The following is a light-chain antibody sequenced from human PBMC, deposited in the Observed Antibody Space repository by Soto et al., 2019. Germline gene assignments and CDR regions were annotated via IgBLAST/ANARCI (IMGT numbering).Light chain of an antibody. V-gene: IGLV2-14*01. CDR2: EVT. Sequence: QSVLTQPASVSGSPGQSITISCTGSTSDVGAYNYVSWYQQYPGKAPKLIIYEVTKRPSGTSDRFSGSQSGNTASLAISGLQADDEADYYCSSYTRSSTLYVFGTGTKVTVL. CDR3: SSYTRSSTLYV. CDR1: TSDVGAYNY. J-gene: IGLJ1*01.